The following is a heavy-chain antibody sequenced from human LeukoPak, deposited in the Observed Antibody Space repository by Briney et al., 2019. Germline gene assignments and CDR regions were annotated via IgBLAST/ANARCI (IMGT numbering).Heavy chain of an antibody. D-gene: IGHD3-10*01. CDR1: GLTFSSYG. J-gene: IGHJ5*02. V-gene: IGHV3-30*02. CDR2: IRYDGKNK. CDR3: TRAGSFAYYGSGRLLSISGDWFDP. Sequence: GGSLRLSCAASGLTFSSYGMHWVRQAPGKGLEWVAFIRYDGKNKYYEDSVKGRFTISRDNSKNTLYLQMNSLRPEDTAVYYCTRAGSFAYYGSGRLLSISGDWFDPWGQGTLVTVSS.